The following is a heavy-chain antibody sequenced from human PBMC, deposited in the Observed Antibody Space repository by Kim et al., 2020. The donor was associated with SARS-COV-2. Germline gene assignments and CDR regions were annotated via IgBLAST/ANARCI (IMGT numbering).Heavy chain of an antibody. Sequence: TYYNPSLKSRVTISVDPSKNQFSRKLSSVTAADTAVYYCARLEALYYFDYWGQGTLVTVSS. V-gene: IGHV4-39*01. CDR2: T. J-gene: IGHJ4*02. CDR3: ARLEALYYFDY.